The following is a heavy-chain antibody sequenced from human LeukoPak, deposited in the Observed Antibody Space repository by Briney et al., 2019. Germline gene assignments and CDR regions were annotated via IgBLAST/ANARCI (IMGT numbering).Heavy chain of an antibody. D-gene: IGHD3-10*01. CDR1: GFTFSDYF. V-gene: IGHV3-11*06. CDR2: ISSGSAYI. J-gene: IGHJ6*03. Sequence: GGSLRLSCAASGFTFSDYFMSWIRQAPGKGLEWVSSISSGSAYISYADSVKGRFTIPRDNAKNSLSLEMNSLRAEDTAVYYCARDITQLRGVYYYYYMDVWGKGTTVTVSS. CDR3: ARDITQLRGVYYYYYMDV.